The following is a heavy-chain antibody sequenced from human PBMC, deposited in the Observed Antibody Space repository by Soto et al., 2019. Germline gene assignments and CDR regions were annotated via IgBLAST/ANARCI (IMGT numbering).Heavy chain of an antibody. J-gene: IGHJ4*02. Sequence: GASVKVSCKASGGTFNSYTISWVRQAPGQRLEWMGGIIPFFGTPNYAQKFQGRVTITADTSASTAYMELSSLRSEDTAVYYCARSHYDILTGYSYFDYWGQGTLVTVSS. CDR2: IIPFFGTP. CDR1: GGTFNSYT. V-gene: IGHV1-69*06. CDR3: ARSHYDILTGYSYFDY. D-gene: IGHD3-9*01.